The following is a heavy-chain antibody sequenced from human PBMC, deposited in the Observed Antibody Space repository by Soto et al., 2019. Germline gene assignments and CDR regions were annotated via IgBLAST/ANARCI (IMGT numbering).Heavy chain of an antibody. CDR3: AHRLKGIVVPGTPFDY. Sequence: QITLKESGPTLVKPTQTLTLTCTFSGFSLSTSAVGVGWIRQPPGKALEWLALIYWDDDKRYSPSLKSRLTITMDTSKNQVVLTMTNMDPVDTATYDCAHRLKGIVVPGTPFDYWGQGTLVTVSS. CDR1: GFSLSTSAVG. J-gene: IGHJ4*02. CDR2: IYWDDDK. V-gene: IGHV2-5*02. D-gene: IGHD6-19*01.